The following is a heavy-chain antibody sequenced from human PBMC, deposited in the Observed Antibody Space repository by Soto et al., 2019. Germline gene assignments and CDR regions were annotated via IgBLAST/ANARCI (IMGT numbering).Heavy chain of an antibody. CDR2: ISYDGSNK. V-gene: IGHV3-30-3*01. Sequence: GGSLRLSCAASGFTFSSYAMHWVRQAPGKGLEWVAVISYDGSNKYYADSVKGRFTISRDNSKNTLYLQMNSLRAEDTAVYYCARELNSWSRLRLFHFDYWGQGTLVTVSS. J-gene: IGHJ4*02. D-gene: IGHD6-13*01. CDR3: ARELNSWSRLRLFHFDY. CDR1: GFTFSSYA.